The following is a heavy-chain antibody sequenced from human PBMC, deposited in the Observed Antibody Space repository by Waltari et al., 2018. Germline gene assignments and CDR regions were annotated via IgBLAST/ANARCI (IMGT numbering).Heavy chain of an antibody. CDR3: ATGGWGFYLDY. J-gene: IGHJ4*02. CDR1: GSSFGDYS. D-gene: IGHD7-27*01. CDR2: ISSSSGYT. Sequence: EVHLVESGGGLVKPGGSLRLSCAASGSSFGDYSMNWVRQAPGKGLEWVSSISSSSGYTHYADSVKGRFTISRDNAKNSLYLQMNSLRAEDTAVYYCATGGWGFYLDYWGQGTLVTVSS. V-gene: IGHV3-21*01.